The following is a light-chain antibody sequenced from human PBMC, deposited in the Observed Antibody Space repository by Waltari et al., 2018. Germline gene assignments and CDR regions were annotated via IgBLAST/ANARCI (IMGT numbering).Light chain of an antibody. J-gene: IGKJ2*02. CDR2: EVS. CDR3: MQSIQLPRT. V-gene: IGKV2D-29*01. CDR1: QSLLHSHGKTY. Sequence: DIVMTQTPLPLSVTPGQPASISCMSSQSLLHSHGKTYLYWYQQKPGQPPQPLIYEVSNRFSAVPDTFSGSGSGTEYTLKISRVEAEEVGIYYCMQSIQLPRTFGQGTKLEIK.